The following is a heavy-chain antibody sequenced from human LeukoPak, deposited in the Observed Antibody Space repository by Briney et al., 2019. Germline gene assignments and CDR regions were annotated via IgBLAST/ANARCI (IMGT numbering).Heavy chain of an antibody. CDR3: ARGPYSSGSYY. D-gene: IGHD3-10*01. V-gene: IGHV4-30-4*01. Sequence: PSETLSLTCTVSGGSISSGDYYWSWIRQPPGEGLEWIGYIYYSGTTYYNPSLKSRVTISVDTSKNQFSLKLTSVTAADTAVYYCARGPYSSGSYYWGQGTLVTVSS. CDR2: IYYSGTT. CDR1: GGSISSGDYY. J-gene: IGHJ4*02.